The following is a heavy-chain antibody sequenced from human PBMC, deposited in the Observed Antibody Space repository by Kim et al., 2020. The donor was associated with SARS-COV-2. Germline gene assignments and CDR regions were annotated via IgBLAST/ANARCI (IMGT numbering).Heavy chain of an antibody. CDR3: ARPRMEYFDGARVNWF. CDR2: INYSGST. Sequence: SETLSLTCTVSGGSLSSGSYYWGWIRQPPGKVLEWIGIINYSGSTYYTPFLKRRVTIFVDTSKNQFSLSLNSVTAADTAVYYFARPRMEYFDGARVNWF. CDR1: GGSLSSGSYY. D-gene: IGHD2-8*01. J-gene: IGHJ5*01. V-gene: IGHV4-39*01.